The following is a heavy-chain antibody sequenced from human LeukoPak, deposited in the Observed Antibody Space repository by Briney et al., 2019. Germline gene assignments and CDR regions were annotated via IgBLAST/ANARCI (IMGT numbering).Heavy chain of an antibody. V-gene: IGHV3-7*01. CDR1: GFTFRNYW. CDR3: AREDLGAFDY. D-gene: IGHD3-16*01. CDR2: IKQDGSEK. Sequence: PGGSLRLSCAASGFTFRNYWMTWVRQSPGKGLEWVANIKQDGSEKYYVDSVKGRFSISRDNADNSLYLQMSSLRGEDTAVHFCAREDLGAFDYWGQGALVSVSS. J-gene: IGHJ4*02.